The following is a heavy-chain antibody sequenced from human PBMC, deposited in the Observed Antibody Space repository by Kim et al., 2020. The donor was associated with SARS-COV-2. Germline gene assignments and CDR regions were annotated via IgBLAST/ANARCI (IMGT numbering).Heavy chain of an antibody. CDR1: GFTFSSYC. CDR2: ISDGGGET. Sequence: GGSLRLSCAASGFTFSSYCMSWVRQAPGKGLEWVANISDGGGETYYADSVKGRFTISRDNAKNSLYLQMNSLRAEDTAMYYCAREKLRFMELSLYYYYYGMDVWGQGTTVTVSS. D-gene: IGHD3-16*02. J-gene: IGHJ6*02. V-gene: IGHV3-7*03. CDR3: AREKLRFMELSLYYYYYGMDV.